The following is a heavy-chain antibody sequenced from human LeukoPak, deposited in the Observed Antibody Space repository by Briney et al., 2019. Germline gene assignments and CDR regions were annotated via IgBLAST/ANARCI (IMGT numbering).Heavy chain of an antibody. CDR1: GGTFSIYA. CDR2: IIPIFGTA. Sequence: GASVNVSCKASGGTFSIYAISWVRQAPGQGLEWMGGIIPIFGTANYAQKFQGRVTITTDESTSTAYMGLSSLRSEDTAVYYCARGSLSNAFDIWGQGTTVTVSS. J-gene: IGHJ3*02. CDR3: ARGSLSNAFDI. D-gene: IGHD3-16*02. V-gene: IGHV1-69*05.